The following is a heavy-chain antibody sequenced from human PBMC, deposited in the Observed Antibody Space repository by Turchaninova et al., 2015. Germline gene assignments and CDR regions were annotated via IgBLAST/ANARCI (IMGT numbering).Heavy chain of an antibody. CDR2: IRGEGYGGST. CDR1: GFTFGDYG. J-gene: IGHJ4*01. Sequence: GGGLVQPGRSLRLSCTGSGFTFGDYGLNWVRQAPGKGLEWVGIIRGEGYGGSTDYTASVKGRFIISRDDSRGIAYLQMTALQTEDTAVYYCSRGRFYDNAWYEDYWGHGTLVTVSS. D-gene: IGHD2/OR15-2a*01. V-gene: IGHV3-49*04. CDR3: SRGRFYDNAWYEDY.